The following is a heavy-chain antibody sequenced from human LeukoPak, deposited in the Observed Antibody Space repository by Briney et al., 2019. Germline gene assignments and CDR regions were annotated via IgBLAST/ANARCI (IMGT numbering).Heavy chain of an antibody. J-gene: IGHJ4*02. CDR2: IRSKAYGGTT. D-gene: IGHD1-26*01. CDR1: GFTFSSYA. V-gene: IGHV3-49*04. CDR3: TRTPGSGSYSYYFDY. Sequence: GGSLRLSCAASGFTFSSYAMSWVRQAPGKGLEWVGFIRSKAYGGTTEYAASVKGRFTISRDDSKSIAYLQMNSLRTEDTAVYYCTRTPGSGSYSYYFDYWGQGTLVTVSS.